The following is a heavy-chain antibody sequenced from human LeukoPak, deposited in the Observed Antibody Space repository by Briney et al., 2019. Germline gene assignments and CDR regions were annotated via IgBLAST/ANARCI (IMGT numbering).Heavy chain of an antibody. V-gene: IGHV3-23*01. J-gene: IGHJ1*01. CDR3: AKVVSYSSGWFFHH. D-gene: IGHD6-19*01. CDR1: GLTFSSYA. CDR2: VNGSGYSS. Sequence: GGSLRLSCAASGLTFSSYAMSWVRQAPGKGLEWVSSVNGSGYSSYYADSVKGRFTLSRDNSKDTLFLQMSTLRVEDTAVYYCAKVVSYSSGWFFHHWGQGTLVTVSS.